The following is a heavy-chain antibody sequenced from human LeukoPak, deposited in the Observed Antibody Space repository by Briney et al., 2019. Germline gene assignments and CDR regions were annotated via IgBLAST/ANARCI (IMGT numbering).Heavy chain of an antibody. J-gene: IGHJ4*02. Sequence: ASVKVSCKPSGYTFTSYDINWVRQATRQGLEWMGCMNPNSGNTGSAQKFQGRVTMTRNTSISTAYVELSSLRSEDTAVYYCARGKNYYVSSGYYAYWGQGTLVTVSS. CDR1: GYTFTSYD. V-gene: IGHV1-8*01. CDR2: MNPNSGNT. CDR3: ARGKNYYVSSGYYAY. D-gene: IGHD3-22*01.